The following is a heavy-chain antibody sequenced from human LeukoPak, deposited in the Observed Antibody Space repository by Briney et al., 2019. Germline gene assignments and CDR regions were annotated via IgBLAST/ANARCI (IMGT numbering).Heavy chain of an antibody. V-gene: IGHV3-30*04. Sequence: GGSLRLSCAASGFTFSSYAMHWARQAPGKGLEWVAVISYDGKNKNSADSVKGRFTISRDNSKNTLYLQTDSLRDEDTAVYYCAREMVSHWYFDLWGRGTLATVSS. CDR2: ISYDGKNK. D-gene: IGHD4-23*01. CDR1: GFTFSSYA. CDR3: AREMVSHWYFDL. J-gene: IGHJ2*01.